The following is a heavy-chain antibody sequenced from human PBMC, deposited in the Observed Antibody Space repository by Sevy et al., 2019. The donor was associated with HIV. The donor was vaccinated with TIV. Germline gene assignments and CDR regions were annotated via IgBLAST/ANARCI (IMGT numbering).Heavy chain of an antibody. D-gene: IGHD4-17*01. V-gene: IGHV3-30-3*01. Sequence: GGSLRLSCTASGFAFTNYYAMHRVRQAPGKGLEWVALISYDGSDKFYADSVKGRFTITRDNFKNTLYLQMNGLTTEDTAVYYCARPRANYVDHYFFYAMDVWGQRTTVTVSS. CDR2: ISYDGSDK. J-gene: IGHJ6*02. CDR1: GFAFTNYYA. CDR3: ARPRANYVDHYFFYAMDV.